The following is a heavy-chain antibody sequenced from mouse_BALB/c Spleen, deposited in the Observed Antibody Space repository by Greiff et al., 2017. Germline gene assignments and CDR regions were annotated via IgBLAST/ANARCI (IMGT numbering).Heavy chain of an antibody. Sequence: VQLKQSGAELVKPGASVKLSCTASGFNIKDTYMHWVKQRPEQGLEWIGRIDPANGNTKYDPKFQGKATITADTSSNTAYLQLSSLTSEDTAVYCCARDTAGYVPYAMDYWGQGTSVTVSS. V-gene: IGHV14-3*02. D-gene: IGHD3-1*01. CDR3: ARDTAGYVPYAMDY. J-gene: IGHJ4*01. CDR1: GFNIKDTY. CDR2: IDPANGNT.